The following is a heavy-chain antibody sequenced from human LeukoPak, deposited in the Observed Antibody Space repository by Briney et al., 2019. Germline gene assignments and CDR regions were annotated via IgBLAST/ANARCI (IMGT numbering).Heavy chain of an antibody. J-gene: IGHJ4*02. Sequence: GGSLRLSCAASGFTFSSYSMNWVRQAPGKGLEWVSSISSSSSYICYADSVKGRFTISRDNAKNSLYLQMNSLRAEDTAVYYCARELDFWSGYYFDYWGQGTLVTVSS. V-gene: IGHV3-21*01. CDR3: ARELDFWSGYYFDY. CDR2: ISSSSSYI. D-gene: IGHD3-3*01. CDR1: GFTFSSYS.